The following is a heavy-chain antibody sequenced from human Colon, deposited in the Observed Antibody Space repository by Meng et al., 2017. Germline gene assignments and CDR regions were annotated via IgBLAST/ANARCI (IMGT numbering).Heavy chain of an antibody. Sequence: GQRRAWGPGLVRPPDAPSLTCTGSGGSVISNSYNGSWIRQPPGKGLEWIGFIYYSGSTNYNPSLKSRVTISVDTSKNQFSLKVSSVTAADTAVYYCARDSGYDKNWFDPWGQGTLVTVSS. CDR3: ARDSGYDKNWFDP. D-gene: IGHD5-12*01. CDR2: IYYSGST. CDR1: GGSVISNSYN. V-gene: IGHV4-61*01. J-gene: IGHJ5*02.